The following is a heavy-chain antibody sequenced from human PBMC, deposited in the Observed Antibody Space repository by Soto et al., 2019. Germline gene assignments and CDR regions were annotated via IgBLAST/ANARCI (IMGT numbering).Heavy chain of an antibody. CDR1: GFTFSSYW. V-gene: IGHV3-74*01. J-gene: IGHJ3*02. CDR2: INSDGSST. CDR3: ARVGTGYYHDAFDI. Sequence: GGSLRLSCAASGFTFSSYWMHWVRQAPGKGLVWVSRINSDGSSTSYADSVKGRFTISRDNAKNTLYLQMNSLRAEDTAVYYCARVGTGYYHDAFDIRGQGTMVTVSS. D-gene: IGHD3-9*01.